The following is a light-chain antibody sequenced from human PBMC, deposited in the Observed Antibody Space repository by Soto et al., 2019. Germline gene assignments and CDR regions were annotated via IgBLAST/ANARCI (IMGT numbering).Light chain of an antibody. J-gene: IGKJ2*01. CDR2: KIS. Sequence: DIVMTQTPLSSPVTLGQPASISCRSSQSLIHSDGSTYLSWLQQRPGQPPRLLIYKISSRFSGVAFRFSGSGAGTDFTLKISRVEAEDFGVYYCMQATQFPFTFGQGTKLEIK. CDR3: MQATQFPFT. V-gene: IGKV2-24*01. CDR1: QSLIHSDGSTY.